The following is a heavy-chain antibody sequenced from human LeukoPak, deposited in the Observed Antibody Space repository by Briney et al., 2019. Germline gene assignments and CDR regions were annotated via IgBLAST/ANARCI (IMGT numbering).Heavy chain of an antibody. Sequence: GGSLRLSCAASGFTFSNYWMQWVRQVPGKGLVWVSRISSDGGTTDYADSVKGRFTISRDNAKKTLSLQMNSLRADDTAVYYCARDRGYGALDYWGRGTLITVSS. CDR1: GFTFSNYW. D-gene: IGHD5-12*01. J-gene: IGHJ4*02. CDR2: ISSDGGTT. CDR3: ARDRGYGALDY. V-gene: IGHV3-74*01.